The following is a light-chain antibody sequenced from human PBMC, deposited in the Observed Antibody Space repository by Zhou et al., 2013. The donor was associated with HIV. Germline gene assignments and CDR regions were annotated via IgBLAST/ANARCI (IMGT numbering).Light chain of an antibody. Sequence: EIVLTQSPATLSLSPGERATLSCRASQSISNNLAWYQQKAGQAPRLVIYDASSRATDTPARFSGRGSGTDFTLTISRLEPEDFAVYYCELHGSSPPFTFGPGTKVNMK. CDR1: QSISNN. J-gene: IGKJ3*01. CDR2: DAS. CDR3: ELHGSSPPFT. V-gene: IGKV3-20*01.